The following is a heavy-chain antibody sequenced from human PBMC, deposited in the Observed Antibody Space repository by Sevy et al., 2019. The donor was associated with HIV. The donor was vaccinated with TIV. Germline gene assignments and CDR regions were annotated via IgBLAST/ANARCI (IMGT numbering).Heavy chain of an antibody. CDR1: GGSITSLY. V-gene: IGHV4-59*08. CDR3: AGENAWGRGYS. D-gene: IGHD1-26*01. CDR2: IYYNGHI. Sequence: SETLSLTCTVSGGSITSLYWNWIRQPPGKGLEWIANIYYNGHINYNPSLKSRVTLILDTSKNQFSLRLSSETAADTAMYYCAGENAWGRGYSWGQGTLVTVSS. J-gene: IGHJ4*02.